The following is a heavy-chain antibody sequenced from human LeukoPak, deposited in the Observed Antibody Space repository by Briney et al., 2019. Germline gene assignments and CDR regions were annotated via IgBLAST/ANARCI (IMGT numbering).Heavy chain of an antibody. V-gene: IGHV1-58*02. CDR2: IVVGSGNT. D-gene: IGHD1-26*01. CDR3: AAATEWYSGSSRAFDI. J-gene: IGHJ3*02. CDR1: GFTFTSSA. Sequence: SVKVSCRASGFTFTSSAMQWVRQARGQRLEWIGWIVVGSGNTNYAQKFQERVTITRDMSTSTAYMELSSLRSEDTAVYYCAAATEWYSGSSRAFDIWGQGTMVTVSS.